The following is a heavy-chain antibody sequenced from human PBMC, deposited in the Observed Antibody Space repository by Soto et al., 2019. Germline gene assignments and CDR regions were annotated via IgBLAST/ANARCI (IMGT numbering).Heavy chain of an antibody. CDR3: ARGRGSFYLDF. Sequence: EVQLVESGGGLVQPGGSLRLSCAASGFTFGNYWMYWVRQAPGKGLEWVSRIHSDGRITTYADSVKGRFTISRDVAKNTLYLQMDSLSAEDTAIYYCARGRGSFYLDFWGQGALVTVSS. J-gene: IGHJ4*02. CDR1: GFTFGNYW. CDR2: IHSDGRIT. V-gene: IGHV3-74*01. D-gene: IGHD1-26*01.